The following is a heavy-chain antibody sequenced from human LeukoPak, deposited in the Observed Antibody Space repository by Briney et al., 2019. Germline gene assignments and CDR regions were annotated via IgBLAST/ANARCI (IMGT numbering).Heavy chain of an antibody. CDR3: ARPGARGSVDY. V-gene: IGHV4-39*07. J-gene: IGHJ4*02. D-gene: IGHD3-10*01. CDR1: GGSISSSSYY. CDR2: IYHSGST. Sequence: SETLSLTCIVSGGSISSSSYYWGWIRQPPGKGLEWIGSIYHSGSTYYNPSLKSRVTISVDTSKNQFSLKLSSVTAADTAVYYCARPGARGSVDYWGQGTLVTVSS.